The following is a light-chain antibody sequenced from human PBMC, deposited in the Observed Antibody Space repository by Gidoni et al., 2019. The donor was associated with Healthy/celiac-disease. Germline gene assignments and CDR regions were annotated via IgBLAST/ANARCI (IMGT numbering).Light chain of an antibody. J-gene: IGKJ2*01. V-gene: IGKV1-33*01. CDR3: QQYDNLFMYP. CDR1: QDISNY. CDR2: DAS. Sequence: DIQMTQSPSSLSASVGDRGTITCQASQDISNYLNWYQQKPGKAPKLLIYDASNLETGVPSRFSGSGSGTDFTFTISSLQPEDIATSYCQQYDNLFMYPFGQGTQLEIK.